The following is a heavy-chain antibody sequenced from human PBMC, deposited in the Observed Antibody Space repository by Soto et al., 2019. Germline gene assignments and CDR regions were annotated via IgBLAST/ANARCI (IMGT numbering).Heavy chain of an antibody. CDR1: GFTFTNYA. CDR2: ISGSGVST. D-gene: IGHD6-19*01. J-gene: IGHJ6*02. V-gene: IGHV3-23*01. Sequence: PGGSLRLSCAASGFTFTNYAMNWVRQAPGKGLEWVSAISGSGVSTYYADSVKGRFTVSRDNSKDTLYLEMNSLRDEDTAKYYWAKVLAVGVAYYYGMDVWGLGTPVTVSS. CDR3: AKVLAVGVAYYYGMDV.